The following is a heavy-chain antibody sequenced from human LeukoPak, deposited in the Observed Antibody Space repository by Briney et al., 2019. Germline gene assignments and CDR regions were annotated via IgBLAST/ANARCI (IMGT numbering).Heavy chain of an antibody. Sequence: SETLSLTCAVSGGSISSNSYCWGWIRQPPGKGLEWIGSIYYSGSTSYNPSLKSRVSISVYTSKNQFSLRLSSVTAADTAVYYCARLGRLGYWGQGTLVSVSS. CDR1: GGSISSNSYC. CDR2: IYYSGST. D-gene: IGHD1-26*01. V-gene: IGHV4-39*01. J-gene: IGHJ4*02. CDR3: ARLGRLGY.